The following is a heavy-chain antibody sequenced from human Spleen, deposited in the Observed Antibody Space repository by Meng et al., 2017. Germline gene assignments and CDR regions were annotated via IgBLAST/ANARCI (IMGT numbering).Heavy chain of an antibody. J-gene: IGHJ4*02. V-gene: IGHV4-31*03. Sequence: VQLQESRPGLVKPSETLSLTCTVAGGSISSGGYYWSWIRQHPGKGLEWIGHMYYSGSTYYNPSLKSRVTIAIDKSKNQFSLKLSSVTAADTAVYYCASWIYSCGWQWGQGALVTVSS. D-gene: IGHD6-19*01. CDR1: GGSISSGGYY. CDR3: ASWIYSCGWQ. CDR2: MYYSGST.